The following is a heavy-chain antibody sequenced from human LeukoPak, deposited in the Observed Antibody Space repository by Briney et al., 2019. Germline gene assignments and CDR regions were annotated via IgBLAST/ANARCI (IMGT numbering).Heavy chain of an antibody. CDR1: GXLVSSNY. J-gene: IGHJ3*02. CDR2: IDSTGST. Sequence: GGSLRLSWVASGXLVSSNYVSWVRQAPGKGQEWVSFIDSTGSTYYADSVKGRFTISRDNSRNTLYHQMNSLRVEDTAVYYCARRERLGYSYGRGTLDIWGQGTMVTVSS. D-gene: IGHD5-18*01. CDR3: ARRERLGYSYGRGTLDI. V-gene: IGHV3-66*01.